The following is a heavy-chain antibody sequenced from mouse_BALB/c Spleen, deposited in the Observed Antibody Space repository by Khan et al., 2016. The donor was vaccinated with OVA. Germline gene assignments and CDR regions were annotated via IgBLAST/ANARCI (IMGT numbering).Heavy chain of an antibody. D-gene: IGHD2-3*01. Sequence: EVELVESGGGLVQPGGSLKLSCAASGFTFSSYGMSWVRQTPDKRLELVAIINSNGGTTYYPDSVKGRFTISRDTAKNTLYLQMSSLKSEDTAMYYCARGLYDGYYYYYAMDYWGQGTSVTVSS. CDR1: GFTFSSYG. CDR3: ARGLYDGYYYYYAMDY. J-gene: IGHJ4*01. V-gene: IGHV5-6-3*01. CDR2: INSNGGTT.